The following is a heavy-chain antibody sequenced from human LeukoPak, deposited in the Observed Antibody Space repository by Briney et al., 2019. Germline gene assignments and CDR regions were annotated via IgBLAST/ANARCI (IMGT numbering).Heavy chain of an antibody. Sequence: PGGSLRLSCAASGFTFSSYAMSWVRQAPGKGLEWVSGISGSVVDSTINADSVKGRFTISRDDSNNTLYLQTNSLRAEDTAVYYCAKESYSDILTGYSNFDYWGQGTLVTVSS. CDR1: GFTFSSYA. CDR2: ISGSVVDST. V-gene: IGHV3-23*01. D-gene: IGHD3-9*01. J-gene: IGHJ4*02. CDR3: AKESYSDILTGYSNFDY.